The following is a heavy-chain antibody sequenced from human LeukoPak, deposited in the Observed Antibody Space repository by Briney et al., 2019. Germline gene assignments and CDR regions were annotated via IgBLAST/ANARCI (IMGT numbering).Heavy chain of an antibody. V-gene: IGHV3-21*01. D-gene: IGHD6-19*01. CDR2: ISSSSSYI. CDR1: GFTFSSYS. J-gene: IGHJ4*02. CDR3: AREPTRIAVAGTGGGWFDY. Sequence: GGSLRLSCAASGFTFSSYSMNWVRQAPGKGLEWVSSISSSSSYIYYADSVKGRFTISRDNAKNSLYLQMDSLRAEDTAVYYCAREPTRIAVAGTGGGWFDYWGQGTLVTVSS.